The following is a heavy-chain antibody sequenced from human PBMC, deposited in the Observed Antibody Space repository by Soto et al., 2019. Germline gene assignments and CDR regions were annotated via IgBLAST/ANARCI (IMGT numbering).Heavy chain of an antibody. CDR2: IIPILGIA. Sequence: QVQLVQSGAEVKKPGSSVKVSCKASGGTFSSYTISWVRQAPGQGLEWMGRIIPILGIANYAQKFQGRVTITADKSTSKAYMELSSLRSEDTAVYYCASRRPGIFPKEYYYYGMDVWGQGTTVTVSS. CDR3: ASRRPGIFPKEYYYYGMDV. CDR1: GGTFSSYT. V-gene: IGHV1-69*02. D-gene: IGHD2-15*01. J-gene: IGHJ6*02.